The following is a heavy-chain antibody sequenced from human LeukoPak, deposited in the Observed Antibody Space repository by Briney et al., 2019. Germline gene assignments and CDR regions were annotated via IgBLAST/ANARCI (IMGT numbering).Heavy chain of an antibody. D-gene: IGHD4/OR15-4a*01. CDR3: ARAPYGVYKGDSYAYYMDV. V-gene: IGHV1-69*05. CDR2: TVPL. J-gene: IGHJ6*03. CDR1: GGTLTGYA. Sequence: SVKVSCKASGGTLTGYAVIWVRQAPGQGLGWMGGTVPLKYVQKFKGRVTFTTDESTTTAFMDLRSLTSEDTAVYFCARAPYGVYKGDSYAYYMDVWGKGTTVIVSS.